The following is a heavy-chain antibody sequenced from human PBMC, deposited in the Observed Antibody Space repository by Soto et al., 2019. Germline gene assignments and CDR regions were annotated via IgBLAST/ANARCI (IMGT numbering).Heavy chain of an antibody. Sequence: QVQLVQSGAEVKKPGSSVKVSCKASGGTFSSYAISWVRQAPGQGLEWMGGIIPILGTANYAQKFQGRVTITADESTSTGYMELSSLRSEDTAVHYCARVLWRRQLPHAFDIWGQGTMVTVSS. D-gene: IGHD1-1*01. CDR2: IIPILGTA. CDR3: ARVLWRRQLPHAFDI. J-gene: IGHJ3*02. V-gene: IGHV1-69*01. CDR1: GGTFSSYA.